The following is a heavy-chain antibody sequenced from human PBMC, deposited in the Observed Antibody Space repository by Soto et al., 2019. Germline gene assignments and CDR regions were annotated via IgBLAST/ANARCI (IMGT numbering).Heavy chain of an antibody. Sequence: QVQLQESGPGLVKPSQTLSLTCTVSGGSISSGGYYWSWIRQHPGKGLEWIGYIYYSGSTYYNPSLESRVTISVDTSKNQFSLKLSSVTAADTAVYYCARDRWSLKHYYYYGMDVWGQGTTVTVSS. CDR1: GGSISSGGYY. J-gene: IGHJ6*02. V-gene: IGHV4-31*03. CDR2: IYYSGST. D-gene: IGHD2-15*01. CDR3: ARDRWSLKHYYYYGMDV.